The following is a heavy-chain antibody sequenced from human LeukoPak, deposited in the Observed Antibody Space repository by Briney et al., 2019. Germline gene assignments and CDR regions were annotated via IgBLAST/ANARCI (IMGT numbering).Heavy chain of an antibody. CDR3: AKDYGWEASYYYYYMDV. V-gene: IGHV3-74*01. Sequence: AGGSLRLSCAASGFTFSSYWMHWVRQAPGKGLVWVSRINSDGSSTSYADSVKGRFTISRDNSKNTLYLQMNSLRAEDTAVYYCAKDYGWEASYYYYYMDVWGKGTTVTISS. CDR2: INSDGSST. J-gene: IGHJ6*03. CDR1: GFTFSSYW. D-gene: IGHD1-26*01.